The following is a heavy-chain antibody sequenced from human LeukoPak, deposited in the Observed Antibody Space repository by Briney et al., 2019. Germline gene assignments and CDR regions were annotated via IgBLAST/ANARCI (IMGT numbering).Heavy chain of an antibody. CDR1: GGSISSGGYS. V-gene: IGHV4-30-2*01. Sequence: PSQTLSLTCAVSGGSISSGGYSWSWIRRPPGKGLEWIGYIYHSGSTYYNPSLKSRVTISVDRSKNQFSLKLSSVTAADTAVYYCARSVVVTAKRAFDIWGQGTMVTVSS. D-gene: IGHD2-21*02. CDR2: IYHSGST. CDR3: ARSVVVTAKRAFDI. J-gene: IGHJ3*02.